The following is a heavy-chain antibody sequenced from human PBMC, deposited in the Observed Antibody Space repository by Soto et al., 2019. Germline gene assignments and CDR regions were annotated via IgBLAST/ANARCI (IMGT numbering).Heavy chain of an antibody. Sequence: EVQLLESGGVFIHPGGSLRLPCTASRLPFNSYDESWVRQAPGKGLEGVSAISGSGGSTYYADSVKGRFTISRDNSKNTLYLQMNSLRAEDTAVYYCAKDRIPFINKPEFDYWGQGTLVTVSS. CDR2: ISGSGGST. CDR3: AKDRIPFINKPEFDY. CDR1: RLPFNSYD. V-gene: IGHV3-23*01. J-gene: IGHJ4*02.